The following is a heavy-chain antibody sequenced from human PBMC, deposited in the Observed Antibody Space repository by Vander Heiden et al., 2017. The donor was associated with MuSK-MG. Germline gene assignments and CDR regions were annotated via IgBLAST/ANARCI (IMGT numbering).Heavy chain of an antibody. D-gene: IGHD6-13*01. Sequence: QVQLVESGGGVVQPGRSLRLSCAASGFTFSSYAMHWVRQAPGKGLEWVAVISYDGSNKDDADSVKGRFTISRDNSKNTLYLQMNSMRAEDTAVYYCARELEKAAADYWGQGNLVTVSS. CDR3: ARELEKAAADY. CDR2: ISYDGSNK. V-gene: IGHV3-30*04. J-gene: IGHJ4*02. CDR1: GFTFSSYA.